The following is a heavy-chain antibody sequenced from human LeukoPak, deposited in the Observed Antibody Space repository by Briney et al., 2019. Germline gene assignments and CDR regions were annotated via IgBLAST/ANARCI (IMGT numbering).Heavy chain of an antibody. CDR1: GGSFSGYY. V-gene: IGHV4-34*01. Sequence: SETLSLTCAVYGGSFSGYYWSWIRQPPGKGLEWIGEINHSGSTNYNPSLKSRVTISVDTSKNQFSLKLSSVTAADTAVYYCAGAHQKTYDILTGYQFDYWGQGTLVTVSS. CDR3: AGAHQKTYDILTGYQFDY. J-gene: IGHJ4*02. CDR2: INHSGST. D-gene: IGHD3-9*01.